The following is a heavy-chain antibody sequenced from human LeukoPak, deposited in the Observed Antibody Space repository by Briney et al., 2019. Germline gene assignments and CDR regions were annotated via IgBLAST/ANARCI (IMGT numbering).Heavy chain of an antibody. CDR2: IKSKTDGGTT. CDR1: GFTFSSYA. Sequence: GGSLRLSCEASGFTFSSYAMSWVRQAPGKGLEWVGRIKSKTDGGTTDYAAPVKGRFTISRDDSKNTLYLQMNSLKTEDTAVYYCTTEFSCSGGSCYLPYYYYGMDVWGQGTTVTVSS. D-gene: IGHD2-15*01. V-gene: IGHV3-15*01. J-gene: IGHJ6*02. CDR3: TTEFSCSGGSCYLPYYYYGMDV.